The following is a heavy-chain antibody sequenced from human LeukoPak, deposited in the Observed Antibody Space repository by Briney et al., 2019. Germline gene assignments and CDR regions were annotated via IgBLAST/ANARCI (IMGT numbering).Heavy chain of an antibody. D-gene: IGHD2-2*01. V-gene: IGHV3-30-3*01. J-gene: IGHJ6*02. CDR3: ARGYCSSTSCFRRVYYYYGMDV. CDR1: GFTFSSYA. Sequence: PGGPLRLSCAASGFTFSSYAMRWVRQAPGKGLEWVAVISYDGSNKYYADSVKGRFTISRDNSKNTLYLQMNSLRAEDTAVYYCARGYCSSTSCFRRVYYYYGMDVWGQGTTVTVSS. CDR2: ISYDGSNK.